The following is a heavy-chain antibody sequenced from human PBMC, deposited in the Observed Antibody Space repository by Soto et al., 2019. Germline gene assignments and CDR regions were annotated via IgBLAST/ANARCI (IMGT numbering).Heavy chain of an antibody. D-gene: IGHD6-25*01. J-gene: IGHJ6*02. V-gene: IGHV1-18*01. Sequence: ASVKVSCKASGYTFTSYGISWVRQAPGQGLEWKGRISAYNGNTIYAQKLQGRVTMTTDTSTSTAYMELRSLRSDDTAMYYCARLVAAGFRGISVHQYYYYGMDVWGQGTTVTVSS. CDR3: ARLVAAGFRGISVHQYYYYGMDV. CDR1: GYTFTSYG. CDR2: ISAYNGNT.